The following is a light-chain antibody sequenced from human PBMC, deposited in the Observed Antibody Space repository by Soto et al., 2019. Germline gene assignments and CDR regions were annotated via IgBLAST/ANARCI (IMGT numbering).Light chain of an antibody. V-gene: IGLV2-14*01. Sequence: QSALTQPASVSGSPGQSITISCTGTSSDVGGYNYVSWYQQHPGKAPKLMIYDVSNRPSGVSNRFSGTKSGNTASLTISGLQAEDEAAYYCSSYTRSSTLVVFGGGTKLTLL. CDR2: DVS. CDR1: SSDVGGYNY. CDR3: SSYTRSSTLVV. J-gene: IGLJ2*01.